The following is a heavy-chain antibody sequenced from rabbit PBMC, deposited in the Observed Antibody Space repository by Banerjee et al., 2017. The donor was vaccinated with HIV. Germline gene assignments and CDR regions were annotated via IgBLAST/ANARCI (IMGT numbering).Heavy chain of an antibody. CDR1: GVSFSGDSY. CDR3: ARDLDDVIGWNFGW. V-gene: IGHV1S40*01. D-gene: IGHD4-1*01. J-gene: IGHJ4*01. Sequence: LEESGGDLVKPGASLTLTCIASGVSFSGDSYMCWVRQAPGKGLEWIACIDTGSSGFTYFASWAKGRFTISKTSSTTVTLQMTSLTAADTATYFCARDLDDVIGWNFGWWGQGTLVTVS. CDR2: IDTGSSGFT.